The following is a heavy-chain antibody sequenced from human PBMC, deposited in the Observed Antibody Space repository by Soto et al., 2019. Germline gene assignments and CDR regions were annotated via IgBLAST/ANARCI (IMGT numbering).Heavy chain of an antibody. CDR3: ASPRGIAAAGWFDP. CDR2: IIPIFGTA. J-gene: IGHJ5*02. Sequence: SVKVSCKASGGTFSSYAISWVRQAPGQGLEWMGGIIPIFGTANYAQKFQGRVTITADESTSTAYMELSSLRSEDTAVYYCASPRGIAAAGWFDPWGQGTQVTVSS. CDR1: GGTFSSYA. D-gene: IGHD6-13*01. V-gene: IGHV1-69*13.